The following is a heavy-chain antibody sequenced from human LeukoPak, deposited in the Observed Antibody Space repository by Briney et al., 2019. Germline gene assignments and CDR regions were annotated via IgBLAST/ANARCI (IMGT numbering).Heavy chain of an antibody. V-gene: IGHV3-30*03. CDR2: ISHAGSNE. D-gene: IGHD2-2*01. J-gene: IGHJ4*02. CDR3: ARDLTGVVVPAAVY. CDR1: GFIFSSYG. Sequence: GGSLRLSCAASGFIFSSYGMHWIRQAPGKGLEWVALISHAGSNEYYAASVKGRFTISRDNSKNTLYLQMNSLRAEDTAVYYCARDLTGVVVPAAVYWGQGTLVTVSS.